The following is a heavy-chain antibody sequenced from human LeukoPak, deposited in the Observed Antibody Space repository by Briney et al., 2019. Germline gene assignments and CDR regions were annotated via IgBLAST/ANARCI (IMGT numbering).Heavy chain of an antibody. CDR1: GFTFSSYA. J-gene: IGHJ4*02. V-gene: IGHV3-23*01. CDR2: ISGSGGST. D-gene: IGHD3-22*01. Sequence: PGGSLRLSCAASGFTFSSYAMSWVRQAPGKGLEWVSAISGSGGSTYYADSVKGRFTISRDNSKNTLYLQMNSLRAEDTAVYYCAKMGPYDSSALYYFDYWGQGTLVTVSS. CDR3: AKMGPYDSSALYYFDY.